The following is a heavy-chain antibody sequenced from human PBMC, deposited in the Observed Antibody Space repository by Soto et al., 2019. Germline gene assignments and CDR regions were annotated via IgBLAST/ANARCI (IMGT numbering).Heavy chain of an antibody. J-gene: IGHJ4*02. V-gene: IGHV3-23*01. CDR1: GFTFTTYT. CDR3: ATPPLWFGELLRDY. Sequence: GGSLRLSCAASGFTFTTYTMSWVRQAPGKGLEWVSVISGSGGSPSYAVSLQGRFIFSSYFSKNTFYLQMTCLRAEYTAVYYCATPPLWFGELLRDYWGQGTLVTVSS. CDR2: ISGSGGSP. D-gene: IGHD3-10*01.